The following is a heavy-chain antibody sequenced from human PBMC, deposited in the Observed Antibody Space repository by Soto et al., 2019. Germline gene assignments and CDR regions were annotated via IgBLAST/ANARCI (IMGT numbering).Heavy chain of an antibody. CDR2: MYYSGST. CDR1: GGSISTYY. V-gene: IGHV4-59*01. J-gene: IGHJ4*02. CDR3: ARDLGDCSNGVCYHGGYFDH. D-gene: IGHD2-8*01. Sequence: SETLSLTCTAAGGSISTYYWSWIRQPPGKGLAWIGYMYYSGSTNYNPSLKSRVTISVDTSKNQFSLKLSSVTAADTAVYYCARDLGDCSNGVCYHGGYFDHWGQGTLVTVSS.